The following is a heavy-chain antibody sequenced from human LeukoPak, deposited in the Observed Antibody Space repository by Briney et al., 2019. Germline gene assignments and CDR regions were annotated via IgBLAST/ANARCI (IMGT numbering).Heavy chain of an antibody. D-gene: IGHD3-10*01. Sequence: SETLSLTCAVHGWSFSGDCWNWIRQPPGKGLEWIGEINHSGSTNYNPSLKSGATISVDTTKNQFTLKLTSVAAANTAVYDCARGRGGARGARYYYYYGLYGWGKGITVTASS. CDR1: GWSFSGDC. CDR2: INHSGST. CDR3: ARGRGGARGARYYYYYGLYG. V-gene: IGHV4-34*01. J-gene: IGHJ6*04.